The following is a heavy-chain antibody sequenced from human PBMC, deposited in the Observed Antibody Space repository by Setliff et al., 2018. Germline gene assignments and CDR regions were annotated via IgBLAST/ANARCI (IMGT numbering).Heavy chain of an antibody. CDR1: GFTFNSYS. D-gene: IGHD3-10*01. CDR3: VKTHWDTWIRGAFDI. CDR2: ISSSSSYI. Sequence: GGSLRLSCAASGFTFNSYSMNWVRQAPGKGLEWVSSISSSSSYIYYADSVKGRFTISRDNAKNSLYLQMSSLRAEDTAVYYCVKTHWDTWIRGAFDIWGQGTMVTVSS. V-gene: IGHV3-21*01. J-gene: IGHJ3*02.